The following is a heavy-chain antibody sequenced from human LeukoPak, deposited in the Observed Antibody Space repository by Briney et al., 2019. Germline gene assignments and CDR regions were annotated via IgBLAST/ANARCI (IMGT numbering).Heavy chain of an antibody. Sequence: GGSLRLSCTAPGFTFSSYSFNWVRQAPGKGLEWVSYISRTTSYADSVKGRFTISRDNAKSSLYLQMNSLRAEDTAVYYCARDTDYAFDVWGQGTMVTVSS. J-gene: IGHJ3*01. V-gene: IGHV3-48*01. CDR3: ARDTDYAFDV. CDR1: GFTFSSYS. CDR2: ISRTT.